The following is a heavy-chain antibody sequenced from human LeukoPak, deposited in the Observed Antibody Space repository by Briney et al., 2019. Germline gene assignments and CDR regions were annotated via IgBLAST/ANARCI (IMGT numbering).Heavy chain of an antibody. Sequence: PSETLSLTCADYGGSFSGYYWSWIRQPPGKGLEWIGEINHSGSTNYNPSLKSRVTISVDTSKNQFSLKLSSVTAADTAVYYCASLLRPYYYYGMDVWGQGTTVTVSS. CDR3: ASLLRPYYYYGMDV. J-gene: IGHJ6*02. CDR1: GGSFSGYY. D-gene: IGHD4-17*01. CDR2: INHSGST. V-gene: IGHV4-34*01.